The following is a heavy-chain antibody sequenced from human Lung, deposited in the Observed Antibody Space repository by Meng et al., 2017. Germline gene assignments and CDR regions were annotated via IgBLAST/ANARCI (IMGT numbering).Heavy chain of an antibody. Sequence: QPQGWGRGLVKPPEARSLPCSVSGGSISTSGYYWGWIRQPPGKGLEWIGSIGHSGFTYYTPSLKSRVAVSLDTSKSQFSLMLTSVTAADTAVYYCVRSSAWVRTGFDPWGQGTLVTVSS. CDR1: GGSISTSGYY. D-gene: IGHD6-19*01. J-gene: IGHJ5*02. CDR2: IGHSGFT. V-gene: IGHV4-39*01. CDR3: VRSSAWVRTGFDP.